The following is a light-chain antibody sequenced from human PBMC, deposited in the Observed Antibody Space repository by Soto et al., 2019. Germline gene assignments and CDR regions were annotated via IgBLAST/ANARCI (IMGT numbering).Light chain of an antibody. CDR3: QRNNNWPLT. CDR1: QSINRN. V-gene: IGKV3-15*01. J-gene: IGKJ1*01. CDR2: GAS. Sequence: EILLTQSPATLSVSPGERATLSCRASQSINRNLAWYHQRPGQAPRLLIYGASTRATGISDNFRGSGSGTEFTLTISSLQSDDCGVYYCQRNNNWPLTFGQGTKVEIK.